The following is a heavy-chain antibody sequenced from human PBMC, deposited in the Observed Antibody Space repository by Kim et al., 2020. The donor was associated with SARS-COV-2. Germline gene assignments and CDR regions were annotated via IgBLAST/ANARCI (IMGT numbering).Heavy chain of an antibody. Sequence: ASVKVSCKASGYTFTSYAMHWVRQAPGQRLEWMGWINAGNGNTKYSQKFQGRVTITRDTSASTAYMELSSLRSEDTAVYYCARAPSDILTGYYPEYFQHWGQGTLVTVSS. CDR3: ARAPSDILTGYYPEYFQH. CDR2: INAGNGNT. CDR1: GYTFTSYA. D-gene: IGHD3-9*01. J-gene: IGHJ1*01. V-gene: IGHV1-3*01.